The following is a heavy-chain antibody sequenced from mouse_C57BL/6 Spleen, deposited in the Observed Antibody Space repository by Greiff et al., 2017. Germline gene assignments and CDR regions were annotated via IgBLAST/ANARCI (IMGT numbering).Heavy chain of an antibody. Sequence: EVKLVESGPGLVKPSQSLSLTCSVTGYSITSGYYWNWIRQFPGNKLECMGYLSYDGSNNYNPSLKNRISITRDTSKDQFFLKLNSLTTEDTATYYGARVSDYDEGNDIDYWGQGTSVTVSS. CDR3: ARVSDYDEGNDIDY. V-gene: IGHV3-6*01. J-gene: IGHJ4*01. CDR1: GYSITSGYY. CDR2: LSYDGSN. D-gene: IGHD2-4*01.